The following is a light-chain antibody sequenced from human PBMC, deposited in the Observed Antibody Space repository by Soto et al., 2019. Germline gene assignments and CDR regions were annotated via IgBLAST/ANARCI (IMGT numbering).Light chain of an antibody. Sequence: QSVLTQPPSVSAAPGQKVTISCSGSSSNIGNNYVSWYQQLPATTPNFLIYDDYKRPSGILARCSGAKSGTSAALVITGLQTGDEADYYCGTWDTSLYTVVFGGGTKVTVL. CDR2: DDY. CDR1: SSNIGNNY. V-gene: IGLV1-51*01. CDR3: GTWDTSLYTVV. J-gene: IGLJ2*01.